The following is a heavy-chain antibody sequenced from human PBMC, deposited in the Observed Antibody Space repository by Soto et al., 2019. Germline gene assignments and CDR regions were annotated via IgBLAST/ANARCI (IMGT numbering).Heavy chain of an antibody. CDR3: ARVGATGTTYYYYYMDV. CDR1: GGSISSYC. Sequence: SVTLSVTWTVSGGSISSYCWSWIRQPPGKGLEWIGYIYYSRSPNYNPSLKSRVTISVDTSKNQFSLKLSSVTAADTAVYYCARVGATGTTYYYYYMDVWGKGTTVTVSS. J-gene: IGHJ6*03. D-gene: IGHD1-7*01. V-gene: IGHV4-59*01. CDR2: IYYSRSP.